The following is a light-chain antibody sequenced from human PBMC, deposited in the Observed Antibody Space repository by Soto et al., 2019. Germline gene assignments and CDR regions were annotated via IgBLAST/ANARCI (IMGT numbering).Light chain of an antibody. CDR1: QTIMTS. CDR3: QQSYNSPQT. CDR2: AAS. J-gene: IGKJ1*01. Sequence: DIQITQSPSSLSASVGDEVTITCRASQTIMTSLTWYQLKPGKPPRLLIYAASSLQSGVPSRFSGSGSGTDFTLTISSLQPEDFATYSCQQSYNSPQTFGRGTKVDIK. V-gene: IGKV1-39*01.